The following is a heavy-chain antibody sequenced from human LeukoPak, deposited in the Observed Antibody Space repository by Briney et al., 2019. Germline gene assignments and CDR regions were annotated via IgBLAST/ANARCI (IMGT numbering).Heavy chain of an antibody. CDR2: INPNSGGT. Sequence: ASVKVSCKASGYSFTDFYMHWVRQAPGQGLEWMGWINPNSGGTNYAQKFQGRVTMTRDTSISTAYMELSRLRSDDTAVYYCARAGAGSPLDWFDPWGQGTLVTVSS. CDR1: GYSFTDFY. V-gene: IGHV1-2*02. J-gene: IGHJ5*02. D-gene: IGHD1-26*01. CDR3: ARAGAGSPLDWFDP.